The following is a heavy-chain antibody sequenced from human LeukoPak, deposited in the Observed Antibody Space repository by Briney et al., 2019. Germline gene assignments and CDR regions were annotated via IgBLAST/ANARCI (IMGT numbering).Heavy chain of an antibody. CDR1: DGSISSGGYY. D-gene: IGHD1-26*01. CDR3: ARTPHSGSIPGWFDP. V-gene: IGHV4-31*03. J-gene: IGHJ5*02. Sequence: SQTLSLTCTVSDGSISSGGYYWSWIRQHPGKGLEWIGYIYYSGSTYYNPSLKSRVTISVDTSKNQFSLKLSSVTAADTAVYYCARTPHSGSIPGWFDPWGQGTLVTVSS. CDR2: IYYSGST.